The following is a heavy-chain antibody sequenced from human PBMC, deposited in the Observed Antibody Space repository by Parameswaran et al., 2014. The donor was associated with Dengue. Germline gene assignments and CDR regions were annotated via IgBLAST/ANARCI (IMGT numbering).Heavy chain of an antibody. V-gene: IGHV3-53*01. CDR2: IYSGGST. D-gene: IGHD6-19*01. Sequence: QAGGSLRLSCAASGFTVSSNYMSWVRQAPGKGLEWVSVIYSGGSTYYADSVKGRFTISRDNSKNTLYLQMNSLRAEDTAVYYCARASVADYYFDYWGQGTLVTVSS. J-gene: IGHJ4*02. CDR3: ARASVADYYFDY. CDR1: GFTVSSNY.